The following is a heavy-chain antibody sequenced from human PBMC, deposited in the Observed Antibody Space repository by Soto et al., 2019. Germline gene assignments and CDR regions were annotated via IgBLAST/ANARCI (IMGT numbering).Heavy chain of an antibody. D-gene: IGHD3-22*01. CDR1: RYTFTDYY. V-gene: IGHV1-2*02. J-gene: IGHJ4*02. CDR2: IHPNSGGI. CDR3: AREASYYDTSGSYDEDYFDN. Sequence: ASVKVSCKASRYTFTDYYIHWVRQSPGQGLEWMGWIHPNSGGIKFPQKFQGRVIMTRDTSISTAYMELSRLTSDDTAVYYCAREASYYDTSGSYDEDYFDNWGRGTLVTVSS.